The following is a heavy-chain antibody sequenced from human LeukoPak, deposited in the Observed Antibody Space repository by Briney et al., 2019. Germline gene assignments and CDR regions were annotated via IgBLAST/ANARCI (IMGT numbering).Heavy chain of an antibody. D-gene: IGHD5-18*01. V-gene: IGHV3-7*01. Sequence: GGSLRLSWAASGFTVSNYWMSWVRQARGEGLEWVANIKLDGSAKYYVDSVKGRFTISRDNAKNSLYLQMNSLRAEDTAVYYCAGMNSYGSFDYWGQGTLVTVSS. CDR1: GFTVSNYW. CDR3: AGMNSYGSFDY. CDR2: IKLDGSAK. J-gene: IGHJ4*02.